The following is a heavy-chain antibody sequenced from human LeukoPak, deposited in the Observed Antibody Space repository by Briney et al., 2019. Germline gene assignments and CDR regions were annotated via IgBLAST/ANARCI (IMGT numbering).Heavy chain of an antibody. CDR1: GFTFSSYG. CDR2: ISYDGSNK. D-gene: IGHD3-22*01. V-gene: IGHV3-30*18. J-gene: IGHJ4*02. Sequence: PGGSLRLSCAASGFTFSSYGMHWVRQAPGKGLEWVAVISYDGSNKYYADSVKGRFTISRDNSKNTLYLQMNSLRAEDTAVYYCAKVGNYYYDSSGYYFDYWGQGTLVTVSS. CDR3: AKVGNYYYDSSGYYFDY.